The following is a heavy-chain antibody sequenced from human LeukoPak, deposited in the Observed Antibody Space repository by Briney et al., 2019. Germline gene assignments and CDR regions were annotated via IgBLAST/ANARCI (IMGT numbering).Heavy chain of an antibody. CDR1: GFTFSSYS. J-gene: IGHJ4*02. CDR3: AKVITYDSSGYYRHPDY. V-gene: IGHV3-21*01. CDR2: ISSSSSYI. Sequence: GGSLRLSCAASGFTFSSYSMNWVRQAPGKGLEWVSSISSSSSYIYYADSVKGRFTISRDNSKNTLYLQMNSLRAEDTVVYYCAKVITYDSSGYYRHPDYWGQGTLVTVSS. D-gene: IGHD3-22*01.